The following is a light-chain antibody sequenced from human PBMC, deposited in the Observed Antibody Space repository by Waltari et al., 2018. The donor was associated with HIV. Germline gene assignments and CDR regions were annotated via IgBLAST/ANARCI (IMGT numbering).Light chain of an antibody. Sequence: QSALTQPRSVSGSPGQSVTISCTRTSSDVGGHDYVSWFQQHPGKAPKLLAYDVTKRPSGVPNRFSGSKSGSTASLTISGLQAEDQGDYYCCSYAGGSTLFGGGTKLTVL. CDR1: SSDVGGHDY. J-gene: IGLJ2*01. CDR2: DVT. V-gene: IGLV2-11*01. CDR3: CSYAGGSTL.